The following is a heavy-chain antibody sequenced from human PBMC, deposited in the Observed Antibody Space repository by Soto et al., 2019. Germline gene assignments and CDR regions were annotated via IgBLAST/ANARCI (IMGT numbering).Heavy chain of an antibody. V-gene: IGHV3-48*02. CDR1: GFTFLNSP. CDR2: VSSSSRSI. D-gene: IGHD3-3*01. CDR3: AREYDTWSGYFFYYYSLDV. Sequence: GLTMRRPCTASGFTFLNSPNNWVGKSLGKGLRWISRVSSSSRSIKYADSVKGRAIISRDNAKNSVFLQMNSLRDEDTAVYYCAREYDTWSGYFFYYYSLDVWGQGTTVTVSS. J-gene: IGHJ6*02.